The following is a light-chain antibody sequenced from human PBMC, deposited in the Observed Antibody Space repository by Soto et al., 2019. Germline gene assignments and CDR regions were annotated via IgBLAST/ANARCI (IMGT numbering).Light chain of an antibody. CDR1: QSVSSNY. CDR2: GAS. J-gene: IGKJ1*01. Sequence: EIVLTQSPGTLSLSPGERATLSCRASQSVSSNYLAWYQQKPGQAPRLLIYGASSRATGIPDRFSGSGSGTDFTLTISRLEPEDFAVYYCQQYGSSRTFGRGTKVDIK. V-gene: IGKV3-20*01. CDR3: QQYGSSRT.